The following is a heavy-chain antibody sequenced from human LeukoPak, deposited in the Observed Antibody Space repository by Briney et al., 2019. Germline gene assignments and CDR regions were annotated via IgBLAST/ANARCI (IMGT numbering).Heavy chain of an antibody. V-gene: IGHV1-2*02. Sequence: ASVKVSCKASGYTFTGYYMHWVRQAPGQGLEWMGWISPNSGGTNYAQKFQGRVTMTRDTSISTAYMELSRLRSDDTAVYYCARADYDILTGYYIRYDYWGQGTLVTVSS. CDR3: ARADYDILTGYYIRYDY. CDR2: ISPNSGGT. CDR1: GYTFTGYY. J-gene: IGHJ4*02. D-gene: IGHD3-9*01.